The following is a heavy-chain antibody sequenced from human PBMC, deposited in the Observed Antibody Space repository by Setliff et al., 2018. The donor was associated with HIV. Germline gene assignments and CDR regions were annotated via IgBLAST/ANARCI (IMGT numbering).Heavy chain of an antibody. D-gene: IGHD3-22*01. CDR1: GFTFSDHY. CDR3: EGDLFPFYHDSSPYYPPGY. V-gene: IGHV3-11*01. Sequence: GGSLRLSCAASGFTFSDHYMSWIRQAPGKGLEWVASISGTATTIYSADSVKGRFTISRDNAKNSLFLQMNSLRAEDTAVYYCEGDLFPFYHDSSPYYPPGYWGQGTLVTVSS. CDR2: ISGTATTI. J-gene: IGHJ4*02.